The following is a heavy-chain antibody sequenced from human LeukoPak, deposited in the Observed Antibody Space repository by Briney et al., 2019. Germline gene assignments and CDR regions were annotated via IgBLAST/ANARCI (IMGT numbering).Heavy chain of an antibody. CDR3: ARFPEGSSTWSIDF. Sequence: GGSLRLSCAASGFTLSSCSMNWVRQAPRKGPEWVSSISRSSGYVFYADSMKGRFTVSRDNSKNSLYLQMNTLRAEDTAVYYCARFPEGSSTWSIDFWGQGTLVTVSS. J-gene: IGHJ4*02. D-gene: IGHD6-13*01. CDR1: GFTLSSCS. CDR2: ISRSSGYV. V-gene: IGHV3-21*01.